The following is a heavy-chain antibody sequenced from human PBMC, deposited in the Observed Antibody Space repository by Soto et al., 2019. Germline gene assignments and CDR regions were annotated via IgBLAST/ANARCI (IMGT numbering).Heavy chain of an antibody. Sequence: SETLSLACTVSGGSISNYYWSWIRQPPGKGLEWIGYIHYSGSTNKKPSLKSRVTISVDTSKNHFSLRLSSVTAADTAVYYCAGGRYGRRASCRDFDNWGQGTMVTV. CDR2: IHYSGST. CDR1: GGSISNYY. J-gene: IGHJ3*02. D-gene: IGHD2-15*01. CDR3: AGGRYGRRASCRDFDN. V-gene: IGHV4-59*01.